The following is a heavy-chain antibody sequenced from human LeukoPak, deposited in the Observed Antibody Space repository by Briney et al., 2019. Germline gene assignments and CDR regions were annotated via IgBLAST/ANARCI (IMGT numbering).Heavy chain of an antibody. V-gene: IGHV3-30-3*01. Sequence: GRSLRLSCAASGFTFSSYAMHWVRQAPGKGLEWVAVISYDGSNEYYADSVKGRFTISRDNSKNTLYLQMNSLRAEDTAVYYCARSVVPAAIDGDAFDIWGQGTMVTVSS. CDR2: ISYDGSNE. CDR1: GFTFSSYA. CDR3: ARSVVPAAIDGDAFDI. D-gene: IGHD2-2*02. J-gene: IGHJ3*02.